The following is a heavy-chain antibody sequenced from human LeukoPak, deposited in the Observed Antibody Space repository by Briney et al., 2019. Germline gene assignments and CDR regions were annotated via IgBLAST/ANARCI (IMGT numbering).Heavy chain of an antibody. CDR2: TYYSGST. CDR1: GGSISSYY. V-gene: IGHV4-59*12. D-gene: IGHD3-22*01. Sequence: SENLSLNCTVSGGSISSYYWSWIRQPPGKGLEWIGNTYYSGSTNYNPSLKSRVTISVDTSKNQFSLKRSSVTAADTAVYYCARDRMIVVVITSYDAFDIWGQGTMVTVSS. J-gene: IGHJ3*02. CDR3: ARDRMIVVVITSYDAFDI.